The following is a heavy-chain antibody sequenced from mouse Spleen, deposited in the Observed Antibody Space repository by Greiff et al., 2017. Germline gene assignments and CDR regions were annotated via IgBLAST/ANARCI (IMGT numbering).Heavy chain of an antibody. CDR2: INSDGGST. CDR3: ARRYYGSSYWYFDV. J-gene: IGHJ1*03. V-gene: IGHV5-2*03. Sequence: EVMLVESGGGLVQPGESLKLSCESNEYEFPSHDMSWVRKTPEKRLELVAAINSDGGSTYYPDTMERRFIISRDNTKKTLYLQMSSLKSEDTAMYYCARRYYGSSYWYFDVWGTGTTVTVSS. CDR1: EYEFPSHD. D-gene: IGHD1-1*01.